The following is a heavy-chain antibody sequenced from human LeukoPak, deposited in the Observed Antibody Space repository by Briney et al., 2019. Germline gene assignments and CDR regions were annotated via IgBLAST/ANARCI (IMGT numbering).Heavy chain of an antibody. Sequence: ASVKVSCKASGYMFTGHYMHWVRQAPGQGLEWMGWINTNSGGTNYAQKFQGRVTMTRDTSISTAYMELSSLRSDDTAVYYCARVTEHTAMVHWYFDLWGRGTLVTV. CDR3: ARVTEHTAMVHWYFDL. CDR2: INTNSGGT. J-gene: IGHJ2*01. CDR1: GYMFTGHY. D-gene: IGHD5-18*01. V-gene: IGHV1-2*02.